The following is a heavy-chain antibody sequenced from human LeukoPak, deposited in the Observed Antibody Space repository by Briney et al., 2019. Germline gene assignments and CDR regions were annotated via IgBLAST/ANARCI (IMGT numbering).Heavy chain of an antibody. CDR2: IKPNSGGT. Sequence: ASVKVSFKASGYTFTSYYMHWVRRAPGQGLEWMGWIKPNSGGTNYAQKFQGRVTMTRDTSISTAYMELSRLRSDDTAVYYCARGTPYDYPTDYWGQGTLVTVSS. V-gene: IGHV1-2*02. CDR3: ARGTPYDYPTDY. D-gene: IGHD4-11*01. CDR1: GYTFTSYY. J-gene: IGHJ4*02.